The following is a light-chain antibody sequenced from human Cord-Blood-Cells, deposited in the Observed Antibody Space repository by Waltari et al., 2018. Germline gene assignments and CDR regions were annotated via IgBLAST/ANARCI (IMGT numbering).Light chain of an antibody. J-gene: IGKJ2*01. CDR1: QSISSW. V-gene: IGKV1-5*01. CDR3: QQYNSYQYT. Sequence: DIQMTQSHSTLSASVGDRVTITCRASQSISSWLAWYQQKPGKAPKLLIYDASSLESGVPSRFSGSGSGTEFTLTISSLQPDDFATYYCQQYNSYQYTFGQGTKLEIK. CDR2: DAS.